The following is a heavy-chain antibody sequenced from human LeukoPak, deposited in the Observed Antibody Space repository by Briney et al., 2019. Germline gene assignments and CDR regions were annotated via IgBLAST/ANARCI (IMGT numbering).Heavy chain of an antibody. J-gene: IGHJ2*01. CDR1: GYTFTDHY. Sequence: GASVTLSCKASGYTFTDHYMHWVRQAPGQGPEWMGVIHPSGGSSTSAQKFQGRVTMTTDTSTSTVYVELRSLNSDDTAVYFCARATLDPAMVYWYFDLWGRGTLVTVSS. CDR2: IHPSGGSS. V-gene: IGHV1-46*01. D-gene: IGHD5-18*01. CDR3: ARATLDPAMVYWYFDL.